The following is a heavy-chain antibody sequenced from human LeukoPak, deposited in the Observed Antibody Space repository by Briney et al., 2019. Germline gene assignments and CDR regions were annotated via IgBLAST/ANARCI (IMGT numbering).Heavy chain of an antibody. CDR3: ARLTGIAARPGWFDP. CDR1: GYTFTSYG. J-gene: IGHJ5*02. CDR2: ISAYNGNT. V-gene: IGHV1-18*01. D-gene: IGHD6-6*01. Sequence: ASVKVSWKASGYTFTSYGISWVRQAPGQGLEWMGWISAYNGNTNYAQKLQGRVAMTTDTSTSTAYMELRSLRSDDTAVYYCARLTGIAARPGWFDPWGQGTLVTVSS.